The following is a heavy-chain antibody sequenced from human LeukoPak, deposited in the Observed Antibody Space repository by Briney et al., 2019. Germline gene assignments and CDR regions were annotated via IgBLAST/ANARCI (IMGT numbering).Heavy chain of an antibody. CDR2: ISAYNGNT. Sequence: ASXKVSCKASGYTFTSYGISWVRQAPGQGLEWMGWISAYNGNTNYAKKLQGRVTMTTDTSTSTDYMELRRLRDDDTAVYYCAREENYSASYGHDAFDIWGQGTMVTVSS. D-gene: IGHD1-26*01. CDR1: GYTFTSYG. V-gene: IGHV1-18*01. J-gene: IGHJ3*02. CDR3: AREENYSASYGHDAFDI.